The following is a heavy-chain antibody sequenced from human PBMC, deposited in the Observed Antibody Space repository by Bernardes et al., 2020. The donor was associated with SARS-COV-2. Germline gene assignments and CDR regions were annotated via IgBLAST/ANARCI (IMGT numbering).Heavy chain of an antibody. J-gene: IGHJ6*02. CDR3: ARDCSGASCYPEQGYGMDV. CDR1: AFTFGYYS. V-gene: IGHV3-48*02. CDR2: ICSSGRTL. Sequence: GALRLSSSISAFTFGYYSINWFRQSPGTGRDRVSYICSSGRTLYYADSVKGRFTVSRDNAKNSLYLQMNSLRDEDTAVYYCARDCSGASCYPEQGYGMDVWGQGTTVTVSS. D-gene: IGHD2-15*01.